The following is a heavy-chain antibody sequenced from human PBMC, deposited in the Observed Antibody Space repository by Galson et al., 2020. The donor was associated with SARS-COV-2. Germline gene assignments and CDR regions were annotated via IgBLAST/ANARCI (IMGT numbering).Heavy chain of an antibody. CDR1: GLYFRDNY. J-gene: IGHJ3*02. V-gene: IGHV3-11*04. CDR3: ASPYLAAASFFGAFDI. D-gene: IGHD6-13*01. CDR2: FSRSGISI. Sequence: GESLKISCAASGLYFRDNYMSWIRQAPGKGLEWLAFFSRSGISIYYASSVEGRFTISRDNAKNSLYLQMTSLRAEDTAVYYCASPYLAAASFFGAFDIWGPGTMVTVSS.